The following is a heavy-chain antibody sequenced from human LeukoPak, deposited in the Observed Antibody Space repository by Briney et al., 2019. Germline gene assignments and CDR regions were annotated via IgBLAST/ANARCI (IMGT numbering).Heavy chain of an antibody. Sequence: GGSVKVSCKTSGYTFTAYYIHWVRQAPGQGLEWLGWINPNNAATKLTQKFQGRVTMTRDTSISTAYMELTRLRSDDTAVYYCARDWSVVPGGAGDYHYYYMDVWGTGTTVTVSS. CDR2: INPNNAAT. CDR3: ARDWSVVPGGAGDYHYYYMDV. D-gene: IGHD2-21*01. V-gene: IGHV1-2*02. CDR1: GYTFTAYY. J-gene: IGHJ6*03.